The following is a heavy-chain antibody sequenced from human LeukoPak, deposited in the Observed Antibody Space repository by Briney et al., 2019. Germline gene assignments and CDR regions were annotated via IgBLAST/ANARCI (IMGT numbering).Heavy chain of an antibody. J-gene: IGHJ6*02. Sequence: ASVKVSCKASGYTFTGYYMHWVRQAPGQGLEWMGWINPNSGGTNYAQKFQGWVTMTRDTSISTAYMELSRLRSDDTAVYYCARMGSIAAAGQPHYYYYYGMDVWGQGTTVTVSS. D-gene: IGHD6-13*01. CDR1: GYTFTGYY. CDR2: INPNSGGT. V-gene: IGHV1-2*04. CDR3: ARMGSIAAAGQPHYYYYYGMDV.